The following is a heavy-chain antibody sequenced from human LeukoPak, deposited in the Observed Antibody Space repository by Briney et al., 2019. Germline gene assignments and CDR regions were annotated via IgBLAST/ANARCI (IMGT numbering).Heavy chain of an antibody. CDR3: ARDRDPTTYYYYGMDV. CDR2: IYYSGST. V-gene: IGHV4-59*01. CDR1: GGSISSYY. D-gene: IGHD1-14*01. J-gene: IGHJ6*02. Sequence: SETLSLTCTVSGGSISSYYWSWIRQPPGKGLEWIGYIYYSGSTNYNPSLKSRVTISVDTSKNQFSLKLSSVTAADTAVYYCARDRDPTTYYYYGMDVWGQGTTVTVSS.